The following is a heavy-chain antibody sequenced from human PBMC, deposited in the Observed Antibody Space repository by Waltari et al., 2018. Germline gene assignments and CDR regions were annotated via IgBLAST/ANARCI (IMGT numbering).Heavy chain of an antibody. D-gene: IGHD4-17*01. J-gene: IGHJ4*02. CDR2: IYYSGST. CDR3: ARSGKGYYGDSYKGFDY. Sequence: QLQLQESGPGLVMPSETLSLTCTVSGGSISSSSYYWGWIRQPPGKGLEWIGSIYYSGSTYYNPSLKSRGTISVDTSKNQFSLKLSSVTAADTAVYYCARSGKGYYGDSYKGFDYWGQGTLVTVSS. CDR1: GGSISSSSYY. V-gene: IGHV4-39*01.